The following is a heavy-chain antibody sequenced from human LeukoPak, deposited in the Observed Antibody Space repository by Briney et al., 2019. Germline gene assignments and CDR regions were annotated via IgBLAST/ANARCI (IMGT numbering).Heavy chain of an antibody. J-gene: IGHJ4*02. CDR3: LRTTSSVDY. V-gene: IGHV4-59*01. CDR1: SGSISSYY. Sequence: SETLSLTCTVSSGSISSYYWSWVRQPPGKGLEWIGYFYNSENTNYKPSLKSRVTMSVDTSKNQFYLNLTSVTAADTAVYYCLRTTSSVDYWGQGTLVTVSS. D-gene: IGHD6-6*01. CDR2: FYNSENT.